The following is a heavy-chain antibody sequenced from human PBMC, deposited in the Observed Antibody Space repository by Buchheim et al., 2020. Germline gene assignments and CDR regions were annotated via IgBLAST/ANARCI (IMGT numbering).Heavy chain of an antibody. D-gene: IGHD3-3*01. V-gene: IGHV1-69*01. J-gene: IGHJ6*03. Sequence: QVQLVQSGAEVKKPGSSVKVSCKASGGTFSSYAISWVRQAPGQGLEWMGGIIPIFGTANYAQKFQGRVTITADESTRTAYMEPSSLRSEDTAVYYCARELGDWSGYRGPRYYYYMDVWGKGTT. CDR3: ARELGDWSGYRGPRYYYYMDV. CDR1: GGTFSSYA. CDR2: IIPIFGTA.